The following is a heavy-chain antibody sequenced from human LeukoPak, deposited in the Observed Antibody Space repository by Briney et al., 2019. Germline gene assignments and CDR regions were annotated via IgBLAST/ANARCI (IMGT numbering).Heavy chain of an antibody. CDR2: IRYDGSNK. V-gene: IGHV3-30*02. CDR1: GFTFSNYG. J-gene: IGHJ4*02. D-gene: IGHD3-9*01. Sequence: PGGSLRLSCAASGFTFSNYGIHWVRQAPGKGLEWVAFIRYDGSNKYYADSVKGRFTISRDNSKNTLYLQMNSLRAEDTAVYYCASLRIDWLSKPAEFDYWGQGTLVTVSS. CDR3: ASLRIDWLSKPAEFDY.